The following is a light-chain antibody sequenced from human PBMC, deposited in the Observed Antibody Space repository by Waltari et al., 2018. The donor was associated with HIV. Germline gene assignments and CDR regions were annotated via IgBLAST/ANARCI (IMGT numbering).Light chain of an antibody. CDR1: QSLYNSNNKNS. Sequence: DIVMTQSPDSLDVSLGERATINCRSSQSLYNSNNKNSLAWYQQKPGQHPKLLMYWAATRNSGVPDRFTGSGSGTDFTLSISSLQAEDVSVYYCQQHDVSPYTFGQGTKV. CDR3: QQHDVSPYT. V-gene: IGKV4-1*01. CDR2: WAA. J-gene: IGKJ2*01.